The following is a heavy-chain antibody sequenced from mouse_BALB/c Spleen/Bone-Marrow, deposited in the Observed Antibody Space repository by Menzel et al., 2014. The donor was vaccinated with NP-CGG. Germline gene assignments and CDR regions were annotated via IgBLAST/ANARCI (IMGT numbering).Heavy chain of an antibody. V-gene: IGHV3-5*02. Sequence: EVHLVESGPGLVKPSQTVSLTCTVTGISITTGNYRWSWIRQFPGNKLEWIGYIYYSGTITYNPPLTSRTTITRDTSKNQFFLEMNSLTAEDTATYYCARDGGDVDFDYWGQGTTLTVSS. CDR1: GISITTGNYR. CDR2: IYYSGTI. D-gene: IGHD3-3*01. CDR3: ARDGGDVDFDY. J-gene: IGHJ2*01.